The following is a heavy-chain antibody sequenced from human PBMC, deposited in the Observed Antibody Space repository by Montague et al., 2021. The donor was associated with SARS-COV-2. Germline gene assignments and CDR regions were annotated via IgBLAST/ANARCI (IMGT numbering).Heavy chain of an antibody. J-gene: IGHJ4*02. D-gene: IGHD4-23*01. CDR1: GFTFSSYE. V-gene: IGHV3-48*03. CDR3: ARDLDYGGNSLFDY. Sequence: SLRLSCAAYGFTFSSYEMNWIRQAPGKGLEWVSYISSRGSAVFXXXEXXXGRFTISRDNARNSLFLQMNSLTVDDTGVYYCARDLDYGGNSLFDYWGQGTLVTVSS. CDR2: ISSRGSAV.